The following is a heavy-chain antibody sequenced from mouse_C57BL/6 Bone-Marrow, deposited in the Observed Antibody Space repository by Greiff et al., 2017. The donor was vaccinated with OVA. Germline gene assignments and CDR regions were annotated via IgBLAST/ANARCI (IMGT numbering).Heavy chain of an antibody. CDR1: GYTFTSYG. V-gene: IGHV1-81*01. Sequence: QVQLQQSGAELARPGASVKLSCKASGYTFTSYGISWVKQRTGQGLEWIGEIYPRSGNTYYNEKFKGKATLTADKSSSTAYMELRSLTSEDSAVYFCARGGFYYGSRGAMDYWGQGTSVTVSS. D-gene: IGHD1-1*01. J-gene: IGHJ4*01. CDR3: ARGGFYYGSRGAMDY. CDR2: IYPRSGNT.